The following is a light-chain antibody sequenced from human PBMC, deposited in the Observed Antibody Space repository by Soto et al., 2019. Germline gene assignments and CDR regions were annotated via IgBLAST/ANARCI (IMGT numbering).Light chain of an antibody. CDR2: EVS. J-gene: IGLJ2*01. V-gene: IGLV2-8*01. CDR3: SSYAGSNIV. Sequence: QSALTQPPSASGSPGQSVTISCTGTSSDVGSYNYVSWYQQHPGKAPKLMIYEVSKRPSGVPDRFSGSKSGNTASLTVSGLQAEDKADYYCSSYAGSNIVFGGGTKLTVL. CDR1: SSDVGSYNY.